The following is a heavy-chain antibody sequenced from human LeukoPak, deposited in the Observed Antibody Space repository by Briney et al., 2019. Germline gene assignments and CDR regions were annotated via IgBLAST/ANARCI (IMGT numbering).Heavy chain of an antibody. CDR3: ARVYRYYYYYYYMDV. CDR2: IYHSGST. V-gene: IGHV4-38-2*02. Sequence: SETLSLTCTVSGYSISSGYYWGWIRQPPGKGLEWIGSIYHSGSTYYNPSLKSRGTISVDTSKNQFSLKLSSVTAADTAVYYCARVYRYYYYYYYMDVWGKGTTVTVSS. CDR1: GYSISSGYY. D-gene: IGHD1-14*01. J-gene: IGHJ6*03.